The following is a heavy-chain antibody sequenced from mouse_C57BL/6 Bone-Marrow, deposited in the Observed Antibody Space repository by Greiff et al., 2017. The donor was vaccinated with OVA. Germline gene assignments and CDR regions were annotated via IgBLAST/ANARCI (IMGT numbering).Heavy chain of an antibody. Sequence: QVHVKQSGPELVKPGASVKISCKASGYSFTSYYIHWVKQRPGQGLEWIGWIYPGSGNTKYNEKFKGKATLTADTSSSTAYMQLSSLTSEDSAVYYCARRSNLLVWDYWGQGTLVTVSA. CDR1: GYSFTSYY. J-gene: IGHJ3*01. CDR2: IYPGSGNT. CDR3: ARRSNLLVWDY. D-gene: IGHD2-5*01. V-gene: IGHV1-66*01.